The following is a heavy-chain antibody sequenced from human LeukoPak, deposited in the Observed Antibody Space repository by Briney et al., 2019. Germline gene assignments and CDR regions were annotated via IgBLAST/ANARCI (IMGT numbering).Heavy chain of an antibody. Sequence: SQTLSPTCAISGDSVSSNSAAWNWIRQSPSRGLEWLGRTYYRSKWNNDYAVSVKSRITINPDTSKNQFSLQLNSVTPEDTAVYYCTVSGIASDAFDLWGQGTLVTVSS. CDR2: TYYRSKWNN. CDR3: TVSGIASDAFDL. J-gene: IGHJ3*01. D-gene: IGHD2-21*01. CDR1: GDSVSSNSAA. V-gene: IGHV6-1*01.